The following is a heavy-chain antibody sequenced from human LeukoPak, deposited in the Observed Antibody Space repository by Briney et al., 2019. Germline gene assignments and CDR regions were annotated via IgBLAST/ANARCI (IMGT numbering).Heavy chain of an antibody. CDR1: GFTFNNAW. V-gene: IGHV3-7*01. Sequence: GGSLRLSCAGSGFTFNNAWMTWVRQAPGKGLEWVATIKPDGSETYYLDSVKGRFTISRDNARDSLYLQMNSLRDDDTSLYYCARDASALHWGRGTLVTVSS. CDR3: ARDASALH. CDR2: IKPDGSET. D-gene: IGHD6-19*01. J-gene: IGHJ4*02.